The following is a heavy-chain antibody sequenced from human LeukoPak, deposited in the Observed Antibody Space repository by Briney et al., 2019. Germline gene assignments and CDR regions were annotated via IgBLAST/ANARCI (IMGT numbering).Heavy chain of an antibody. Sequence: GGSLRLSCAASGFTFSSYAMSWVRQAPGKGLEWVSAVSGGGVTTYYADSVKGRFTISRDNSKNTLYLQMNSLRAEDTAVYYCAKSGSSFWLYYFDYWGQGTLVTVSS. V-gene: IGHV3-23*01. J-gene: IGHJ4*02. CDR1: GFTFSSYA. CDR3: AKSGSSFWLYYFDY. D-gene: IGHD3-3*01. CDR2: VSGGGVTT.